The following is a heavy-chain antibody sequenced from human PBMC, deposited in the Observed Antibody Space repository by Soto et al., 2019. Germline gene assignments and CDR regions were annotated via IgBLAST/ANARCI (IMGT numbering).Heavy chain of an antibody. V-gene: IGHV1-69*01. CDR1: GGTFSSYA. Sequence: QVQLVQSGAEVKKPGYSVKVSCKASGGTFSSYAISWVRQAPGQGLEWMGGIIPIFGTANYAQKFQGRVTITADESTSTAYMELSSLRSEDTAVYYCASGRLGEMANWRDYYGMDVWGQGTTVTVSS. D-gene: IGHD7-27*01. J-gene: IGHJ6*02. CDR3: ASGRLGEMANWRDYYGMDV. CDR2: IIPIFGTA.